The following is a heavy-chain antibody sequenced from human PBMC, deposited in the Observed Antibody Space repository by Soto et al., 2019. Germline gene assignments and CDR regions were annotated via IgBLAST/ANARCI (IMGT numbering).Heavy chain of an antibody. Sequence: GGSLRLSCAASGYTFSSYAMHWVRQAPGKGLEWVAVISYDGSNKYYADSVKGRFTISRDNSKNTLYLQMNSLRAEDTAVYYCARGGGPMDVWGQGTTVTVSS. CDR3: ARGGGPMDV. CDR1: GYTFSSYA. V-gene: IGHV3-30-3*01. CDR2: ISYDGSNK. D-gene: IGHD1-26*01. J-gene: IGHJ6*02.